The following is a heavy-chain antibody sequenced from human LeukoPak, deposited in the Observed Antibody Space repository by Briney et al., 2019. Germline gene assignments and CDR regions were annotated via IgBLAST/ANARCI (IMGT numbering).Heavy chain of an antibody. V-gene: IGHV3-53*01. CDR1: GFIVSSNY. CDR2: IYSNGST. J-gene: IGHJ3*01. CDR3: ARDFCSSDACPFRDDAFDP. D-gene: IGHD2-2*01. Sequence: PGGSLRLSCAASGFIVSSNYMNWVRQAPGKGLEWVSIIYSNGSTFYADSVKGRFTVSRDTFKNILSLQMNSLRAEDTAKYYCARDFCSSDACPFRDDAFDPWGQGTMVTVSS.